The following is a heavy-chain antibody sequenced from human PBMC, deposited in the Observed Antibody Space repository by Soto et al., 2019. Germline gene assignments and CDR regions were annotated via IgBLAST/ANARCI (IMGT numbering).Heavy chain of an antibody. V-gene: IGHV4-34*01. CDR1: GGSFSGYY. D-gene: IGHD2-21*02. J-gene: IGHJ4*02. CDR2: INHSGST. Sequence: QVQLQQWGAGLLKPSETLSLTCAVYGGSFSGYYWSWIRQPPGKGLEWIGEINHSGSTNYNPSLKSRVTISVDTSKNQFSLKLSSVTAADTAVYYCARGIRADRHIVVVTALPHYFDYWGQGTLVTVSS. CDR3: ARGIRADRHIVVVTALPHYFDY.